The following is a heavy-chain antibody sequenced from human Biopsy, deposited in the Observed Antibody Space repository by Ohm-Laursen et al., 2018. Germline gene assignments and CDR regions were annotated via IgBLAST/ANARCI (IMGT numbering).Heavy chain of an antibody. D-gene: IGHD3-16*01. Sequence: SETLSLTCPVSGVSINTGGYYWTWIRQHPGTGLEWIGYIHYSGNTLYNPSLKSRLTISVDTSRNQFSLKLTSVTAADTALYYCTRAGGGKIYGLWGQGTLVTVSP. CDR1: GVSINTGGYY. V-gene: IGHV4-31*03. J-gene: IGHJ4*02. CDR3: TRAGGGKIYGL. CDR2: IHYSGNT.